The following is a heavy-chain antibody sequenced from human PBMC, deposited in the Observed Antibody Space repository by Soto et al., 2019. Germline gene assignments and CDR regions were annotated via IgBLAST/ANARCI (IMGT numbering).Heavy chain of an antibody. Sequence: QVQLVESGGGGVQPGRSLRLSCAVSGFTVSTYGMHLVRQAPGKGLEWGAVISRDGGTKYYADSVKGRFTISRDKSRNTLFLEMNRLRGDDMAVYYCTREVASGYWGQGTLVTVSS. V-gene: IGHV3-30*03. J-gene: IGHJ4*02. CDR1: GFTVSTYG. CDR3: TREVASGY. D-gene: IGHD3-10*01. CDR2: ISRDGGTK.